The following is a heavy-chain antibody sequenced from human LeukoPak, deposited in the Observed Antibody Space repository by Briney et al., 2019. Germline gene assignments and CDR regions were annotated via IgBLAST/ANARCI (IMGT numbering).Heavy chain of an antibody. CDR2: IRSKRFRGTI. D-gene: IGHD1-1*01. CDR1: GFSFGDYA. Sequence: GGSLTLSCTTSGFSFGDYAMSWVRQAPGKGLEWIAFIRSKRFRGTIEYAASVKGRLTISRDDSKGTAYLQMNSLRAEDTAVYYCANVTLNWFDPWGQGTLVTVSS. J-gene: IGHJ5*02. V-gene: IGHV3-49*04. CDR3: ANVTLNWFDP.